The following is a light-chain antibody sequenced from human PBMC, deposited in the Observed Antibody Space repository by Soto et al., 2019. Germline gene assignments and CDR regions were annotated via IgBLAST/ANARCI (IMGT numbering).Light chain of an antibody. CDR2: CAS. J-gene: IGKJ1*01. CDR1: HSFSSSF. V-gene: IGKV3D-7*01. CDR3: QQDYNLPWT. Sequence: VVMTQSPATLSVSPCEIATLSCSSSHSFSSSFLSWYQQKPGQPPRLLFYCASIRATGIPARFSGSGSGTAFTLTISSLQPEAFAVYYCQQDYNLPWTFGQGTKVDIK.